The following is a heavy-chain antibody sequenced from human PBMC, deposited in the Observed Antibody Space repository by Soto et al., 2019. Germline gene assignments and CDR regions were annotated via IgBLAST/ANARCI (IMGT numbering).Heavy chain of an antibody. J-gene: IGHJ6*02. Sequence: GGSLRLSCAASGFTFSSYDMHWVRQATGKGLEWVSAIGTAGDTYYPGSVKGRFTISRENAKNSLYLQMNSLRAEDTAVYYCARGSGSSVVEENYYYGMDVWGQGTTVTVSS. CDR2: IGTAGDT. CDR3: ARGSGSSVVEENYYYGMDV. CDR1: GFTFSSYD. D-gene: IGHD3-10*01. V-gene: IGHV3-13*01.